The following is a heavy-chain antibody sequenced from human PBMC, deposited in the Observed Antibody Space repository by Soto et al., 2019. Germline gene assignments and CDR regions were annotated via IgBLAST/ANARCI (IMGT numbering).Heavy chain of an antibody. Sequence: ASVKVSCKASGGTFSSYAISWVRQAPGQGLEWMGGIIPIFGTANYAQKFQGRVTMTSDTSISTAYMELSSLRSEDSAVYYCAREGDLTVYDSDSYYFYGMDVWGQGTTVTVSS. CDR1: GGTFSSYA. CDR3: AREGDLTVYDSDSYYFYGMDV. D-gene: IGHD5-12*01. CDR2: IIPIFGTA. J-gene: IGHJ6*02. V-gene: IGHV1-69*05.